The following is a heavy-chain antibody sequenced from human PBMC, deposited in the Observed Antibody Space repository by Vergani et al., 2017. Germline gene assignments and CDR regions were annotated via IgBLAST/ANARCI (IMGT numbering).Heavy chain of an antibody. CDR1: GGSISSYY. J-gene: IGHJ6*02. CDR3: ASGRRHRGSSSWSEHYYYYYGMDV. D-gene: IGHD6-13*01. V-gene: IGHV4-4*07. CDR2: IYTSGST. Sequence: QVQLQESGPGLVKPSETLSLTCTVSGGSISSYYWSWIRQPAGKGLEWIGRIYTSGSTNYNPSLKSRVTMSVDTSKNQFSLKLSSVTAADTAVYYCASGRRHRGSSSWSEHYYYYYGMDVWGQGTTVTVSS.